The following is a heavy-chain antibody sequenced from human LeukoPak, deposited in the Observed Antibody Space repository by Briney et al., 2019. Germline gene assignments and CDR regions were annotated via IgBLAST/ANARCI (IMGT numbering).Heavy chain of an antibody. V-gene: IGHV3-23*01. J-gene: IGHJ5*02. D-gene: IGHD2-15*01. CDR2: ISGSGGST. CDR1: GFTFSSYA. Sequence: GGSLRLSCAASGFTFSSYAMSWVRQAPGKGLEWVSAISGSGGSTYYADSVKGRFTISRDNSKNTLYLQMNSLRAEDTAVYYCVKRGVVVAATLVDPWGQGTLVTVSS. CDR3: VKRGVVVAATLVDP.